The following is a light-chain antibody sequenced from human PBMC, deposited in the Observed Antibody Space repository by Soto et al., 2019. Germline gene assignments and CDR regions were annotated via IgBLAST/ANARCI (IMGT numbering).Light chain of an antibody. J-gene: IGKJ2*01. Sequence: DIQMTQSPSSLSVSVGDRVTITCRASQNIAGYLNWYQQKPGKAPKLLIYGSSNLQSGVPSTFSGSASGTDFTLTISSLQPEDFATYYCQQSYITPYTFGQGTNLEIK. CDR2: GSS. CDR3: QQSYITPYT. CDR1: QNIAGY. V-gene: IGKV1-39*01.